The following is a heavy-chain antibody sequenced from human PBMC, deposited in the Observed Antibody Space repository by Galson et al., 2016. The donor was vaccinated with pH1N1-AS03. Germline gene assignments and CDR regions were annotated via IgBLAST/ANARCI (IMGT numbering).Heavy chain of an antibody. J-gene: IGHJ2*01. D-gene: IGHD3-3*01. CDR3: SRDPPLEIGWYFDL. V-gene: IGHV4-4*09. CDR1: GDSTFDYY. CDR2: IQTTGNT. Sequence: TLSLTCTVSGDSTFDYYWNWIRQPPGKGLEWIGYIQTTGNTKYNPSLKSRVTMSIDTSKHQFSLHLMSVTAADTALYYFSRDPPLEIGWYFDLWGRGTLVTVSS.